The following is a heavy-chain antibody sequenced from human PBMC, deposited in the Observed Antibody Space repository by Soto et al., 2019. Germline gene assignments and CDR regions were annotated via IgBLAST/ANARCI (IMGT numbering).Heavy chain of an antibody. CDR2: ISSSSTYI. J-gene: IGHJ4*02. CDR3: ATGGYSYGPNVKHYFYY. V-gene: IGHV3-21*01. CDR1: GFTFSSFI. Sequence: GGSLRLSCAASGFTFSSFIMNWVRQAPGKGLEWVSSISSSSTYIYYADSVKGRFTISRDNAKNSLYLQMNSRIAEDTAVYYCATGGYSYGPNVKHYFYYWGQGTLVTVSS. D-gene: IGHD5-18*01.